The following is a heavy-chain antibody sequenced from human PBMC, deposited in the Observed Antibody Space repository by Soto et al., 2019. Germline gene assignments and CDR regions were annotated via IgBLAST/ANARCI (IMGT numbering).Heavy chain of an antibody. CDR2: INPNSGGP. J-gene: IGHJ6*02. Sequence: ASVKVSCKASGYTFTGYYIHWLRQSAGQRLEWMGYINPNSGGPNYAQKFQGRLTMTRDTSISTAYMELSRLRSDDTAVSHCARDYWSGDRYYYGMDVWGQGTTVTVSS. CDR3: ARDYWSGDRYYYGMDV. D-gene: IGHD3-3*01. CDR1: GYTFTGYY. V-gene: IGHV1-2*02.